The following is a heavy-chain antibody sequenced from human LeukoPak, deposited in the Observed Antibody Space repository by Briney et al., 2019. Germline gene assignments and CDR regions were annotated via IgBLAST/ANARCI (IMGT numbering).Heavy chain of an antibody. CDR3: ARDLAAGTISRRFDP. CDR1: GFTFDDYT. D-gene: IGHD6-13*01. V-gene: IGHV3-43*01. Sequence: GGSLRLSCAASGFTFDDYTMHWVRHAPGKGLEWVSVISWDGGGTYYADSVKGRFTISRDNAKNSLYLQMNSLRAEDTAVYYCARDLAAGTISRRFDPWGQGTLVTVSS. CDR2: ISWDGGGT. J-gene: IGHJ5*02.